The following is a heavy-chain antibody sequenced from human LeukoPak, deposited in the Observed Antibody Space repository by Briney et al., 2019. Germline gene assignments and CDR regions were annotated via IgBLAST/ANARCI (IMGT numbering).Heavy chain of an antibody. J-gene: IGHJ4*02. Sequence: GESLKISCKGSGYSLTSYWIGWVRQMPGKGLEWMGIIYPGDSDTRYSPSFQGQVTISADKSISTAYLQWSSLKASDTAMYYCARQGLWGYSYGYQFDYWGQGTLVTVSS. CDR1: GYSLTSYW. D-gene: IGHD5-18*01. CDR2: IYPGDSDT. CDR3: ARQGLWGYSYGYQFDY. V-gene: IGHV5-51*01.